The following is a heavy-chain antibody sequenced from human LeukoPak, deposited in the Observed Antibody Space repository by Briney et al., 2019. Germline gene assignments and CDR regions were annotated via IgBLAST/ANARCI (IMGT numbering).Heavy chain of an antibody. CDR2: ISWNSGSI. CDR3: AKDIMTTVTTSDAFDI. CDR1: GFTFDDYA. J-gene: IGHJ3*02. Sequence: GGSLRLSCAASGFTFDDYAMHWVRQAPGKGLEWVSGISWNSGSIGYADSVKGRFTISRDNAKNSLYLQMNSLRAEDMALYYCAKDIMTTVTTSDAFDIWGQGTMVTVSS. D-gene: IGHD4-11*01. V-gene: IGHV3-9*03.